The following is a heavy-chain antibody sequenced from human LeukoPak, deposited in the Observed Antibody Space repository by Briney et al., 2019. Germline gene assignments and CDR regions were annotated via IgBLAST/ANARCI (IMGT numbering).Heavy chain of an antibody. CDR2: TKPADVVT. J-gene: IGHJ4*01. CDR1: GFTLSRYR. Sequence: GGSLRLSRAAYGFTLSRYRMNWVSQDRGKGREWDLATKPADVVTYYADSVQGRFTISRDNSKNSLYLQMNSLRVEDTAVYYCAKGYRFFDFWGHGALVTVSS. D-gene: IGHD2-2*02. CDR3: AKGYRFFDF. V-gene: IGHV3-23*01.